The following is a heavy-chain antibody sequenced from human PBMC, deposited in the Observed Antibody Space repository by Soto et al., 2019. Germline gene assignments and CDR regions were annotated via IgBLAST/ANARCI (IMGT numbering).Heavy chain of an antibody. D-gene: IGHD2-2*01. CDR3: AREDSTSKLSAFDI. Sequence: GGSLRLSCAASGFTFSSYSMNWVRQAPGKGLEWVSYISSSSSTIYYADSVKGRFTISRDNAKNPLYLQMNSLRDEDTAVYYCAREDSTSKLSAFDIWGQGTMVTVS. CDR1: GFTFSSYS. CDR2: ISSSSSTI. J-gene: IGHJ3*02. V-gene: IGHV3-48*02.